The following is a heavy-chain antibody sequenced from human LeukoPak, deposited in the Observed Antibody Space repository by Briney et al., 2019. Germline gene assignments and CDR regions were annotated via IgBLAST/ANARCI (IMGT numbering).Heavy chain of an antibody. Sequence: PGGSLRLSCEASGFTFSNYWMHWVRQAPGKGLVWVSRINSDGSSTTYADSVKGRFSISRDNAKNTLYLQMNSLRAEDTAVYYCAKGPLLWDWGQGTLVTVSS. CDR3: AKGPLLWD. CDR2: INSDGSST. V-gene: IGHV3-74*01. J-gene: IGHJ4*02. D-gene: IGHD2/OR15-2a*01. CDR1: GFTFSNYW.